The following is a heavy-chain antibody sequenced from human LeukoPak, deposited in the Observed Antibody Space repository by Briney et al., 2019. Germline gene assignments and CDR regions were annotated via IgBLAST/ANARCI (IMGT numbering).Heavy chain of an antibody. V-gene: IGHV3-23*01. CDR1: GITLSNYG. CDR2: ISDSGGRT. D-gene: IGHD3-22*01. J-gene: IGHJ4*02. CDR3: AKRGVVIRVILVGFHKEAYYFDS. Sequence: PGGSLRLSCAVSGITLSNYGMSWVRQAPGKGLEWVAGISDSGGRTNYADSVKGRFTTSRDSPKNTVYLQMNSLRAEDTAVYFCAKRGVVIRVILVGFHKEAYYFDSWGQGALVTVSS.